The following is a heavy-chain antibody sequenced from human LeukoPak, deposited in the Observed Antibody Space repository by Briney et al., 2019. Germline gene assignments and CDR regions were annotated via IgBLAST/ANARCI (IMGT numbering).Heavy chain of an antibody. Sequence: GGSLRLSCAASGFTFSSYGMHWVRQAPGKGLEWVAIISYDGSNKYYADSVKGRFTISRDNSKSTLYLQMNSLRAEGTAVYYCAKGWGEYFDYVWGSFTSFDSWGQGTLVTVSS. J-gene: IGHJ4*02. CDR2: ISYDGSNK. V-gene: IGHV3-30*05. CDR3: AKGWGEYFDYVWGSFTSFDS. D-gene: IGHD3-16*01. CDR1: GFTFSSYG.